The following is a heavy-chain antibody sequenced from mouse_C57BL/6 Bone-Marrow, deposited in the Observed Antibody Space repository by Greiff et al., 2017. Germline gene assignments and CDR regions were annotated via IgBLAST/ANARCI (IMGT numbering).Heavy chain of an antibody. CDR1: GFTFSDYY. V-gene: IGHV5-12*01. CDR3: AIPDYYAMDY. J-gene: IGHJ4*01. Sequence: EVKLMESGGGLVQPGGSLKLSCAASGFTFSDYYMYWVRQTPEKRLEWVAYISNGGGSTYYPDTVKGRFTISRDNAKNTLYLQMSRPKSEDTAMYYCAIPDYYAMDYWGQGTSVTVSS. CDR2: ISNGGGST.